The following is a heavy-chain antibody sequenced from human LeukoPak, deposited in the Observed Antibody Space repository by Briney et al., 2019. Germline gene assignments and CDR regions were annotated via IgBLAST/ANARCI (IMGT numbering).Heavy chain of an antibody. CDR1: GGSFCGYY. Sequence: SETLSLTCAVYGGSFCGYYWSWIRQPPGKGLEWIGEINHSGSTNYNPSLKSRVTISVDTSKNQFSLKLSSVTAADTAVYYCARSRLGYSSGWYDFDYWGQGTLVTVSS. CDR2: INHSGST. CDR3: ARSRLGYSSGWYDFDY. V-gene: IGHV4-34*01. J-gene: IGHJ4*02. D-gene: IGHD6-19*01.